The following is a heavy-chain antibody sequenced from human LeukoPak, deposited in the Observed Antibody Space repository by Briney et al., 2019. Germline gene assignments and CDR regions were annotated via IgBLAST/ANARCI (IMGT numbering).Heavy chain of an antibody. V-gene: IGHV1-18*01. CDR3: ARPVVAGNFEY. D-gene: IGHD6-19*01. Sequence: ASMPVSCKATVYTFPSYQIRWVRPPPGQGVAWMGWISGYRGNTIQRRKLQGRVTMPQNKSTTTAVLSMRRLRSGDTAVYYCARPVVAGNFEYLGQGTLGTGSS. CDR1: VYTFPSYQ. J-gene: IGHJ4*01. CDR2: ISGYRGNT.